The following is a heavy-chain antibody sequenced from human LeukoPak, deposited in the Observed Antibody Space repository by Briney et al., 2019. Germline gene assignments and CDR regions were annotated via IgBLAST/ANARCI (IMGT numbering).Heavy chain of an antibody. J-gene: IGHJ4*02. D-gene: IGHD1-1*01. Sequence: GGSLRLSCAASGFTFSSYSMNWVRQAPGKELEWVSSISSSSYIYYADSVKGRFTISRDNAKNSLYLQMNSLRAEDTAVYYCARGRMERQFDYWGQGTLVTVSS. CDR3: ARGRMERQFDY. V-gene: IGHV3-21*01. CDR2: ISSSSYI. CDR1: GFTFSSYS.